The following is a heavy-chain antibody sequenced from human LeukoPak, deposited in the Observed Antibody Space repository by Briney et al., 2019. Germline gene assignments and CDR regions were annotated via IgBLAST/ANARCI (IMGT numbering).Heavy chain of an antibody. J-gene: IGHJ4*02. CDR2: INHSGST. D-gene: IGHD6-13*01. V-gene: IGHV4-34*01. CDR3: ARGRYSSSWYAGWYYFDY. CDR1: GGSFSGYY. Sequence: PSETLSLTCAVYGGSFSGYYGSWIRQPPGKGLEWIGEINHSGSTNYNPSLKSRVTISVDTSKNQFSLKLSSVTAADTAVYYCARGRYSSSWYAGWYYFDYWGQGTLVTVSS.